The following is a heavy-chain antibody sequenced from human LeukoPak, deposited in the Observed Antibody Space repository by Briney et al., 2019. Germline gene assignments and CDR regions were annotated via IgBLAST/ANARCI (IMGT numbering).Heavy chain of an antibody. D-gene: IGHD3-22*01. Sequence: PGGSLRLSCAASGFTFNNYGMHWARQAPGKGLEWVAFIRYDGSNKYYADSVKGRFTISRDNSKNTLYLQMNSLRAEDTAVYYCAKVRATYDSSGPWYFDYWGQGTLVTVSS. CDR2: IRYDGSNK. J-gene: IGHJ4*02. CDR1: GFTFNNYG. V-gene: IGHV3-30*02. CDR3: AKVRATYDSSGPWYFDY.